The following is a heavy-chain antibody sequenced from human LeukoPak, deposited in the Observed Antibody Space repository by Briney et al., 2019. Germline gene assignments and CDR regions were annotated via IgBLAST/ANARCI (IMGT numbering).Heavy chain of an antibody. V-gene: IGHV3-11*01. CDR1: GFTFSDYD. Sequence: GGSLRLSCAASGFTFSDYDMIWVRQAPGKGLEWVSFISRSGSTTYYADSVKGRFTISRGSAKNSLYLQMNSLRAEDTAVYYCAKVDSSGYYIWGQGTLVTVPS. D-gene: IGHD3-22*01. CDR3: AKVDSSGYYI. J-gene: IGHJ4*02. CDR2: ISRSGSTT.